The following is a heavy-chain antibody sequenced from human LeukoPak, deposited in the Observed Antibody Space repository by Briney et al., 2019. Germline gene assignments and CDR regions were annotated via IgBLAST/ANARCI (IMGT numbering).Heavy chain of an antibody. V-gene: IGHV3-7*01. CDR2: IKEDGSEK. CDR1: GFTFSSYW. Sequence: GGSLRLSCAASGFTFSSYWMSWVRQAPGKGLEWVANIKEDGSEKYYVDSVKGRFTISRDNAKNSLYLQMNSLRAEDTAVYYCAELGITMIGGVWGKGTTVTISS. D-gene: IGHD3-10*02. J-gene: IGHJ6*04. CDR3: AELGITMIGGV.